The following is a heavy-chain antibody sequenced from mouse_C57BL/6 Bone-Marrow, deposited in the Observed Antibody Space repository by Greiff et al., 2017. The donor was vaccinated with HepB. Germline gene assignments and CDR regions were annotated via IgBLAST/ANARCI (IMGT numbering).Heavy chain of an antibody. V-gene: IGHV2-2*01. Sequence: VQLKESGPGLVQPSQSLSITCTVSGFSLTSYGVHWVRQSPGKGLEWLGVIWSGGSTDYNAAFISRLSISKDNSKSQVFFKMNSLQADDTAIYYCARDTRYSNYVGYFDVWGTGTTVTVSS. CDR3: ARDTRYSNYVGYFDV. CDR1: GFSLTSYG. J-gene: IGHJ1*03. D-gene: IGHD2-5*01. CDR2: IWSGGST.